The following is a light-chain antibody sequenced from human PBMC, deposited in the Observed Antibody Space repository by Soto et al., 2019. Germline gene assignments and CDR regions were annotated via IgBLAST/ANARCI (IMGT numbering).Light chain of an antibody. J-gene: IGLJ3*02. CDR3: YSYAGRNIWV. CDR2: GVT. V-gene: IGLV2-8*01. Sequence: QSALAQPPSASGSPGQSVTISCTGSGSDIGAYNFVSWYQQHPGKAPKLMIFGVTERPSGVPDRFSGFKSGNTASLTVSGLQADDEALYYCYSYAGRNIWVFGGGTKMTVL. CDR1: GSDIGAYNF.